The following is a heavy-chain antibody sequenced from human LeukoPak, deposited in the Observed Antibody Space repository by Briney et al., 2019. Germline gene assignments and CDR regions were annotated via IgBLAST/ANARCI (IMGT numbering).Heavy chain of an antibody. Sequence: PGGSLRLSCAASGFTFNNAWMSWVRQAPGKGLEWVGRIKRKTDGGTTDYAAPVKGRFTISRDDSKNTLYLQMSSLKTEDTAVYYCATGGYYLDYWGQGTLVTVSS. J-gene: IGHJ4*02. CDR1: GFTFNNAW. CDR3: ATGGYYLDY. D-gene: IGHD6-25*01. CDR2: IKRKTDGGTT. V-gene: IGHV3-15*01.